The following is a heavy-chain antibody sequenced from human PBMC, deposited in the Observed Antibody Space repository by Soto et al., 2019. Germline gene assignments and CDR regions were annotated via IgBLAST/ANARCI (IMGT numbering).Heavy chain of an antibody. CDR3: ARTLKNQLPPYYYAMDV. D-gene: IGHD1-1*01. Sequence: EEQLVVSGGGLVHPGGSLRLSCSASGFTFSRYEMNWVRQGPGRGLEWISYISPSDSAAYYADSVKGRFTISRDNAKNTLILQMNSLRAEDTAVYYCARTLKNQLPPYYYAMDVWGQGTTVTVSS. J-gene: IGHJ6*02. CDR1: GFTFSRYE. CDR2: ISPSDSAA. V-gene: IGHV3-48*03.